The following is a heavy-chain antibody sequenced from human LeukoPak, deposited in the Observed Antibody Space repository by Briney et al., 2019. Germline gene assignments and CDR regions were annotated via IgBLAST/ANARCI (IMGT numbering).Heavy chain of an antibody. CDR3: ARSDGYGLVDI. D-gene: IGHD3-10*01. J-gene: IGHJ3*02. CDR2: IYYSGST. CDR1: GGSISSYY. V-gene: IGHV4-59*12. Sequence: SETLSLTCTVSGGSISSYYWSWIRQPPGKGLEWIGYIYYSGSTNYNPSLKSRVTISVDTSKNHFSLTLSSVTAADTAVYYCARSDGYGLVDIWGQGTMVTVSS.